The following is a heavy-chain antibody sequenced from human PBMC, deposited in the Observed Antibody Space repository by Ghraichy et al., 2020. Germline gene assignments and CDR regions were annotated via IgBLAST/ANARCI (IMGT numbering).Heavy chain of an antibody. J-gene: IGHJ4*02. CDR2: VYGGGST. CDR1: GFTVSSNY. CDR3: ARGLPGTVAFDY. D-gene: IGHD1/OR15-1a*01. Sequence: GESLNISCAASGFTVSSNYMNWVRQAPGKGLEWVSGVYGGGSTYYADSVKGRFSISRDNSKNTLYLQMNSLRAEDTAVYHCARGLPGTVAFDYWRQGTLVTVSS. V-gene: IGHV3-66*01.